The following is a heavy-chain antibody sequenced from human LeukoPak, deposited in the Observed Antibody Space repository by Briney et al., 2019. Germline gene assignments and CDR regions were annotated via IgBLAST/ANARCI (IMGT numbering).Heavy chain of an antibody. CDR2: ISGSGGST. Sequence: GGTLRLSCAASGFTFSNYAMSWVRQAPGKGLEWVSAISGSGGSTYYADSVKGRFTISRDNSKNTLYLQMNSLRAEDTAVYYCAKAGAVVVVAAKYFDYWGQGTLVTVSS. CDR3: AKAGAVVVVAAKYFDY. V-gene: IGHV3-23*01. D-gene: IGHD2-15*01. J-gene: IGHJ4*02. CDR1: GFTFSNYA.